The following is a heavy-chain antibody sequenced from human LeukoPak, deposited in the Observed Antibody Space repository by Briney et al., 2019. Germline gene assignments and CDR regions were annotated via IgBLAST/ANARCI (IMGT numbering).Heavy chain of an antibody. CDR1: GYTFTGYY. V-gene: IGHV1-2*02. CDR2: INPNSGGT. J-gene: IGHJ4*02. CDR3: ARGLWFGELLCY. Sequence: ASVKVSCKASGYTFTGYYMHWVRQAPGQGLEWMGWINPNSGGTNYAQKFQGRVTMTRDTSISTAYMELSRLRSDDTAVYYYARGLWFGELLCYWGQGTLVTVSS. D-gene: IGHD3-10*01.